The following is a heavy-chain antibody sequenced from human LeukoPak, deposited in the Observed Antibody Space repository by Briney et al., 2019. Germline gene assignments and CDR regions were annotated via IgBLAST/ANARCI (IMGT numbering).Heavy chain of an antibody. Sequence: PGGSLRLSCAASGFTFSSYAMSWVRQAPGKGLEWVSAISGSGGSTYYADSVKGRFTISRDNSKNTLYLQMNSLRAEDTAVYYCAKDAPTYYDFWSGYYAGYYYYYGMDVWGQGTTVTVSS. CDR3: AKDAPTYYDFWSGYYAGYYYYYGMDV. V-gene: IGHV3-23*01. CDR1: GFTFSSYA. D-gene: IGHD3-3*01. J-gene: IGHJ6*02. CDR2: ISGSGGST.